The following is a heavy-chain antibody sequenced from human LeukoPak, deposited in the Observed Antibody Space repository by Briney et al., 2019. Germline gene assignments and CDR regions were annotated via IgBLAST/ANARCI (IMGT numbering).Heavy chain of an antibody. CDR2: ISGSGAKT. V-gene: IGHV3-23*01. J-gene: IGHJ6*03. Sequence: PGGSLRLSCAASGFTFSTYAMNWVRQAPGKGLEWVSAISGSGAKTYYADFVKGRFTISRDNSKNTLYLQMNSLRAEDTAVYYCARSGYSYNTRKYYYYYYMDVWGKGTTVTVSS. CDR1: GFTFSTYA. CDR3: ARSGYSYNTRKYYYYYYMDV. D-gene: IGHD5-18*01.